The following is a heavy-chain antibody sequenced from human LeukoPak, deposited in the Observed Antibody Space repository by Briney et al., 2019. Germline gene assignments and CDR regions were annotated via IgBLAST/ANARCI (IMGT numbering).Heavy chain of an antibody. D-gene: IGHD3/OR15-3a*01. CDR2: IYYSGNT. V-gene: IGHV4-4*02. J-gene: IGHJ4*02. CDR3: ARQTGSGLFILP. Sequence: SGTLSLTCAVSGDSVSSNNWWSWVRQPPGKGLEWIGSIYYSGNTYYNASLKSQVSISIDTSKNQFSLRLTSVTAADTAVYYCARQTGSGLFILPGGQGTLVTVSS. CDR1: GDSVSSNNW.